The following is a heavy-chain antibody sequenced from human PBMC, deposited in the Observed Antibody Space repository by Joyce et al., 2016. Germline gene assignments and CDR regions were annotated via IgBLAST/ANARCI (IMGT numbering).Heavy chain of an antibody. CDR1: GYTFTGYW. D-gene: IGHD4/OR15-4a*01. CDR2: IYSGDSDT. J-gene: IGHJ3*02. Sequence: EVQLVQSGAEVKKPGESLKISCKGSGYTFTGYWIGWVRQMPGKGLEWMGIIYSGDSDTRYSPSISTAYLQWSSLKASDTAMYYCARLWWAGKDLGAFDIWGQGTMVTVSS. V-gene: IGHV5-51*01. CDR3: ARLWWAGKDLGAFDI.